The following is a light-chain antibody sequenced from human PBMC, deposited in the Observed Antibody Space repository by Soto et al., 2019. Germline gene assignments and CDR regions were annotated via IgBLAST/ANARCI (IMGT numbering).Light chain of an antibody. Sequence: DIQITPSPSSLSASVGDRVTITCRASQSISSYLSWYQQTPGEAPKLLIYAASSLQSWVPSRFSGSGSGTDFTLTISSLQPEDFATYYCQQSYSTPYTFGQGTKVDIK. CDR3: QQSYSTPYT. CDR1: QSISSY. J-gene: IGKJ2*01. V-gene: IGKV1-39*01. CDR2: AAS.